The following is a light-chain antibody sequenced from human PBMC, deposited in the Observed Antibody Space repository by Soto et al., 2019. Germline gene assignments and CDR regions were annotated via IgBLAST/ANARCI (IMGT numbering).Light chain of an antibody. CDR3: QQYNSYSLT. Sequence: DIQMTQSPSTLSASVGDRVTITCRASQSISSWLAWYQQKPGKAPKLLIYKASSLESGVPSRFSGSGSGTEGTLTISSLQTDDGATYYCQQYNSYSLTFGQGTKVDIK. CDR1: QSISSW. J-gene: IGKJ1*01. V-gene: IGKV1-5*03. CDR2: KAS.